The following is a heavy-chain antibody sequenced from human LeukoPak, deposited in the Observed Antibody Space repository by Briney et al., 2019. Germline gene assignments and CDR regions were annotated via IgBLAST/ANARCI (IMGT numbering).Heavy chain of an antibody. J-gene: IGHJ3*02. CDR1: GYTFTGYY. CDR3: VREAFTTVTSATDAFDI. D-gene: IGHD4-17*01. Sequence: ATVKVSCKASGYTFTGYYMHWVRQAPGQGLEWMGWFNPNNGGTNYAQKFQGRVTMTRDTSISAAYMELSSLRSDDTAVYYCVREAFTTVTSATDAFDIWGQGTMVTVSS. CDR2: FNPNNGGT. V-gene: IGHV1-2*02.